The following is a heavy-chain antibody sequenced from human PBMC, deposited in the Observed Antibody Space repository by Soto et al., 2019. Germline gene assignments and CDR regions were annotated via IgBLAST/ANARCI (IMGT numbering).Heavy chain of an antibody. V-gene: IGHV1-3*01. D-gene: IGHD2-15*01. CDR1: GYTFTSYA. CDR3: ARDVGYCSGGSCYPWFDP. CDR2: INAGNGNT. Sequence: ASVKVSCKASGYTFTSYAMHWVRQAPGQRLEWMGWINAGNGNTKYSQKFQGRVTITRDTSASTAYMELSSLRSEDTAVYYCARDVGYCSGGSCYPWFDPWGQGTLVTVSS. J-gene: IGHJ5*02.